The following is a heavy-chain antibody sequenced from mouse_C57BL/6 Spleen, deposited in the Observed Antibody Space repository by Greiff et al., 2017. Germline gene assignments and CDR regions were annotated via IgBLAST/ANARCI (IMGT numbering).Heavy chain of an antibody. CDR1: GYSFTGYY. CDR3: ARGGLDGYYDWYFDG. CDR2: INPSTGGT. Sequence: EVQLQQPGPELVKPGASVKISCKASGYSFTGYYMNWVKQSPEKSLEWIGEINPSTGGTTYNQKFKAKATLTVDQSSSTAYMQLKSLTSEDSAVYYCARGGLDGYYDWYFDGWGTGTTVTVAS. J-gene: IGHJ1*03. D-gene: IGHD2-3*01. V-gene: IGHV1-42*01.